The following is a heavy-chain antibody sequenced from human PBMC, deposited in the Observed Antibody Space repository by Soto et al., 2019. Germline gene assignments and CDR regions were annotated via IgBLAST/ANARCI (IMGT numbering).Heavy chain of an antibody. V-gene: IGHV4-31*03. D-gene: IGHD1-1*01. CDR3: ARVLATTGDAFDI. J-gene: IGHJ3*02. Sequence: QVQLQESGPGLVKPSQTLSLTCTVSGGSISSGGYYWSWIRQHPGKGLEWIGYIYYSGSTYYNPSLKSRVTGPVDTSKDQFSLKLSSVPAADTAVYYCARVLATTGDAFDIWGQGTMVTVSS. CDR1: GGSISSGGYY. CDR2: IYYSGST.